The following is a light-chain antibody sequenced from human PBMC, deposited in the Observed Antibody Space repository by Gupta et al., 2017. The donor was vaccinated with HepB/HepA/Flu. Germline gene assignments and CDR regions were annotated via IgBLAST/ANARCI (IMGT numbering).Light chain of an antibody. CDR1: RSNIGSNT. V-gene: IGLV1-44*01. J-gene: IGLJ3*02. Sequence: QSVLTQPPSVSGTPGQRVSISCSGGRSNIGSNTVSWYRQFPGSAPKLLINSHNQRPTGNPDRFSVSKSGTSVSLAISGLQSEDEADYSCATWDDSLNTWVFGGGTKLTVL. CDR2: SHN. CDR3: ATWDDSLNTWV.